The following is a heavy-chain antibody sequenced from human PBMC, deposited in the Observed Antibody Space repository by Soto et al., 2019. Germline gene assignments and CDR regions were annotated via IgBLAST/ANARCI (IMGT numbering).Heavy chain of an antibody. Sequence: VGSLRLSCAASGFTFSSYGMHWVRQAPGKGLEWVAVISYDGSNKYYADSVKGRFTISRDNSKNTLYLQMNSLRAEDTAVYYCAKDLGPTASLYYYGMDVWGQGTTVTVSS. CDR2: ISYDGSNK. J-gene: IGHJ6*02. V-gene: IGHV3-30*18. CDR1: GFTFSSYG. CDR3: AKDLGPTASLYYYGMDV. D-gene: IGHD5-18*01.